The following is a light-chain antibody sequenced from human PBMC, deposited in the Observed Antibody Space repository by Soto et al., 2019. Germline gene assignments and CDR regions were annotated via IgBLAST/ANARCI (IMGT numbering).Light chain of an antibody. J-gene: IGLJ1*01. CDR1: SSDVGGYNY. Sequence: LTQPASVSGSPGQSVTISCTGTSSDVGGYNYVSWYQQHPGKAPKLMIYEGSKRPSGVSNRFSGSKSGNTASLTISGFQAEFLSDYGGHPDAGTIPYGFGSG. V-gene: IGLV2-23*01. CDR2: EGS. CDR3: HPDAGTIPYG.